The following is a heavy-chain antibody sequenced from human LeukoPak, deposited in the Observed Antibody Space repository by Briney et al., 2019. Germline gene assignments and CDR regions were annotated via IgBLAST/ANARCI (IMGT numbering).Heavy chain of an antibody. CDR3: ARAPRDNSGNYPDWYFVL. CDR1: GGSISSYY. D-gene: IGHD3-22*01. J-gene: IGHJ2*01. Sequence: SETLSLTCTVSGGSISSYYWSWIRQTPGKGLEWIGYIYYSGSTNYNPSLKNRVTTSVDTSKNQFSLNLSSVTAADTAVYYCARAPRDNSGNYPDWYFVLWGRGTLVTVSS. CDR2: IYYSGST. V-gene: IGHV4-59*01.